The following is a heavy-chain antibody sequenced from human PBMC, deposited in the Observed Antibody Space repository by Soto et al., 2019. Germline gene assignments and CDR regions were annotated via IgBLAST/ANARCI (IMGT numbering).Heavy chain of an antibody. CDR1: CYTFPSDV. CDR3: AREMTTVTTRWFDP. CDR2: ISAYNGNT. V-gene: IGHV1-18*01. D-gene: IGHD4-17*01. J-gene: IGHJ5*02. Sequence: GASVQVSFNASCYTFPSDVIILVRQAPGQGLEWMGWISAYNGNTNYAQKLQGRVTMTTDTSTSTAYMELRSLRSDDTAVYYCAREMTTVTTRWFDPWGQGTLVTVSS.